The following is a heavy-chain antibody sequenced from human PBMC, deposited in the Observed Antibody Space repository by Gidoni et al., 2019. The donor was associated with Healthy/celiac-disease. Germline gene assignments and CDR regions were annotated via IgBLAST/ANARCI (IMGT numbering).Heavy chain of an antibody. Sequence: EVQLGESGGGVVQNGGSRRLSCAASGFTFRSYDRHWVRQATGKGLECVSAIGTAGDTYYSGSVKGRFTISRENAKNSLYLQMNSLIAGDTAVYYCARGGNYDFWSGYYPGAFDIWGQGTMVTVSS. CDR2: IGTAGDT. CDR1: GFTFRSYD. V-gene: IGHV3-13*01. CDR3: ARGGNYDFWSGYYPGAFDI. J-gene: IGHJ3*02. D-gene: IGHD3-3*01.